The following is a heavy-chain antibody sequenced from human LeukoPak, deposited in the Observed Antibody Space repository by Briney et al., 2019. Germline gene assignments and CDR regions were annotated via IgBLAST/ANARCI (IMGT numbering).Heavy chain of an antibody. CDR1: GGSISSYY. V-gene: IGHV4-59*01. J-gene: IGHJ5*02. D-gene: IGHD3-9*01. CDR2: IYYSGST. Sequence: SETLSLTCTVSGGSISSYYWSWIRQPPGKGLEWIGYIYYSGSTNYNPSLKSRVTISVDTSKNQFSLKLSSVTAADTAVYYCARDRAGYYATPFDPWGQGTLVTVSS. CDR3: ARDRAGYYATPFDP.